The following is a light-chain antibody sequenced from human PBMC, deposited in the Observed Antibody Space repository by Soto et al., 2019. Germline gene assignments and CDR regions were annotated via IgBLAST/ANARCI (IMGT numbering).Light chain of an antibody. CDR1: QSVSNK. CDR3: QQYNNWPWT. Sequence: IVITQFPPTLSLPQEKRFTLSCMASQSVSNKLAWYQQKPGQAPRLLIYGASTRATGIPARFSGSGSGTEFTLTISSLQSEDFAVYYCQQYNNWPWTFGQRTNVDIK. V-gene: IGKV3-15*01. CDR2: GAS. J-gene: IGKJ1*01.